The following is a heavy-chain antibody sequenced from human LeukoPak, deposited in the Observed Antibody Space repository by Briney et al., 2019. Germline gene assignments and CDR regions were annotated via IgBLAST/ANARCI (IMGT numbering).Heavy chain of an antibody. CDR1: GGSISSSSYY. CDR3: ARDMFGELVY. CDR2: IYYSGST. D-gene: IGHD3-10*02. Sequence: SETLSLTCTVSGGSISSSSYYWGWIRQPPGKGLEWIGSIYYSGSTYYNPSLKSRVTISVDTSKNQFSLKLSSVTAADTAVYYCARDMFGELVYWGQGTLVTVSS. J-gene: IGHJ4*02. V-gene: IGHV4-39*07.